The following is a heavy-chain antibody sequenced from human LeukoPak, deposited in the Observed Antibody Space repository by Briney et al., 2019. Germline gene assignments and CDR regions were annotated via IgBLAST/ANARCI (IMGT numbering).Heavy chain of an antibody. CDR2: INPSGGST. V-gene: IGHV1-46*01. CDR3: ARGGLTYYYDSSGPDY. Sequence: ASVTVSRKASGYTFTSYYMHWVRPAPGQGLAWMGIINPSGGSTSYAQKFQGRVTMTRDTSTSTVYMELSSLRSEDTAVYYCARGGLTYYYDSSGPDYWGQGTLVTVSS. CDR1: GYTFTSYY. J-gene: IGHJ4*02. D-gene: IGHD3-22*01.